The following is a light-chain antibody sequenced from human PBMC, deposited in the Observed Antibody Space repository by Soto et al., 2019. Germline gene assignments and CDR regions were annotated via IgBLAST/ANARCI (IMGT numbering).Light chain of an antibody. CDR1: QDINKY. J-gene: IGKJ4*01. CDR3: QQSESGPLT. CDR2: DAS. V-gene: IGKV1-33*01. Sequence: DIQMTQSPSSLSASVGDRITITCQASQDINKYLNWYQQKLGEAPKLLIYDASNLQRGVPSRFSGSGSGTHLSLSISSLQPEDIATYYCQQSESGPLTFGGGTKVEIK.